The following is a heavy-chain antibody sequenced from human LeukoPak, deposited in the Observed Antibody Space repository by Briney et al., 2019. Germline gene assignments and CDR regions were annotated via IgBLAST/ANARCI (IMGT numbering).Heavy chain of an antibody. D-gene: IGHD3-10*01. CDR2: ISGGGGST. J-gene: IGHJ4*02. CDR1: GFTFSSSA. V-gene: IGHV3-23*01. Sequence: GGSLRLSCAASGFTFSSSAMSWVRQAPGKGLEWVSTISGGGGSTYYADSVKGRFTISRDNSKNTLYLQVNSLRAGDTAVYYCAKDRGISRPFQYWGQGTLVTVSS. CDR3: AKDRGISRPFQY.